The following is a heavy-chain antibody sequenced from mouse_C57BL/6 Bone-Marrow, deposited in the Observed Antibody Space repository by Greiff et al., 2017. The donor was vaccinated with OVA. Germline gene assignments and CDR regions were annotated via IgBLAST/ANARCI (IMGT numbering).Heavy chain of an antibody. CDR1: GYTFTSYW. D-gene: IGHD3-3*01. CDR2: IHPNSGST. J-gene: IGHJ1*03. V-gene: IGHV1-64*01. Sequence: QVHVKQPGAELVKPGASVKLSCKASGYTFTSYWMHWVKQRPGQGLEWIGMIHPNSGSTNYNEKFKSKATLTVDKSSSTAYMQLSSLTSEDSAVYYCARWGTRGYFDVWGTGTTVTVSS. CDR3: ARWGTRGYFDV.